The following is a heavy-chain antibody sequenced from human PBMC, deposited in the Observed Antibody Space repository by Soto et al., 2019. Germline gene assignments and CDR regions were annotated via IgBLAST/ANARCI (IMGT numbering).Heavy chain of an antibody. CDR1: GYSFTSYW. CDR2: IYPGDSDT. Sequence: PGESLKISCKGSGYSFTSYWIGWARQMPGKGLEWMGIIYPGDSDTRYSPSFQGQVTISADKSISTAYLQWSSLRPEDMAVYYCARGHLPWDYHSYGMDVWGQGTTVTVSS. V-gene: IGHV5-51*03. CDR3: ARGHLPWDYHSYGMDV. J-gene: IGHJ6*02. D-gene: IGHD7-27*01.